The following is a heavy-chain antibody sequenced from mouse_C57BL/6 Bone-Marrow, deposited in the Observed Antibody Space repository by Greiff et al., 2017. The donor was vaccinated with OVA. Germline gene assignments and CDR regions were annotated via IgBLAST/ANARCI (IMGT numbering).Heavy chain of an antibody. J-gene: IGHJ2*01. CDR2: IHPNSGST. D-gene: IGHD1-1*01. CDR1: GYTFTSYW. Sequence: VQLQQPGAELVKPGASVKLSCKASGYTFTSYWMHWVKQRPGQGLEWIGMIHPNSGSTNYNEKFKSKATLTVDKSSSTAYMQLSSLTSEDSAVYYCAREGGGCDYYGLFDDWGQGTTLTVSS. CDR3: AREGGGCDYYGLFDD. V-gene: IGHV1-64*01.